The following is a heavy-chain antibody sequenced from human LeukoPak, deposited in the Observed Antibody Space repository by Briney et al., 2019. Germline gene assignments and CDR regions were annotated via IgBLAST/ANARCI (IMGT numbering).Heavy chain of an antibody. CDR3: ASWNARTHSIDD. D-gene: IGHD4-11*01. V-gene: IGHV4-34*01. CDR1: GGPFSGYY. J-gene: IGHJ4*02. CDR2: VNHSGST. Sequence: SETLSLTCVVYGGPFSGYYWNWLRQPPGKGLEWIGEVNHSGSTNYNPSLRGRATMSVDRSKSQISLDLNSVTAADTAIYYCASWNARTHSIDDWGRGTLVTVSS.